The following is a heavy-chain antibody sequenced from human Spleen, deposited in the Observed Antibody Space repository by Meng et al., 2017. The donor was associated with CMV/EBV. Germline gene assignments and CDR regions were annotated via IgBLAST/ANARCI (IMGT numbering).Heavy chain of an antibody. Sequence: ASVKVSCKASGYTFTGYYMHWVRQAPGQGLEWMGWISPYGGGTNYAQRFQGRVTMTRDTSISTAYMELSRLISDDTAVYYCARDGRTYSSSAYYFDYWGQGTLVTVSS. CDR1: GYTFTGYY. CDR2: ISPYGGGT. J-gene: IGHJ4*02. D-gene: IGHD6-6*01. CDR3: ARDGRTYSSSAYYFDY. V-gene: IGHV1-2*02.